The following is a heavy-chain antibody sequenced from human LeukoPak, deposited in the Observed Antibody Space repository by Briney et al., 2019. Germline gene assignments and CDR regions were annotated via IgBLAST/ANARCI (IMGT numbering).Heavy chain of an antibody. V-gene: IGHV4-34*01. CDR3: ARVGPRRSPDIVVVPAATVYYYYMDV. CDR2: INHSGST. CDR1: GGSFSGYY. J-gene: IGHJ6*03. D-gene: IGHD2-2*01. Sequence: SETLSLTCAVYGGSFSGYYWSWIRQPPGKGLEWIGEINHSGSTNYNPSLKSRVTISVDTSKNQFSLKLSSVTAADTAVYYCARVGPRRSPDIVVVPAATVYYYYMDVWSKGTTVTVSS.